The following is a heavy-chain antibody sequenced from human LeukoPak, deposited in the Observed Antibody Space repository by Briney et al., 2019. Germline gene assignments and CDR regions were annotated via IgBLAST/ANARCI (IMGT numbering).Heavy chain of an antibody. J-gene: IGHJ3*02. Sequence: SETLSLTCTVSGDSIGSYYWSWIRQPPGKGLEWIGYFYYSGSTNYNPSLKSRVTISVDTSKNQFSLKLSSVTAADTAVYYCVRAEVEMATIRSLDAFDIWGQGTMVTVSS. CDR3: VRAEVEMATIRSLDAFDI. CDR1: GDSIGSYY. V-gene: IGHV4-59*01. CDR2: FYYSGST. D-gene: IGHD5-24*01.